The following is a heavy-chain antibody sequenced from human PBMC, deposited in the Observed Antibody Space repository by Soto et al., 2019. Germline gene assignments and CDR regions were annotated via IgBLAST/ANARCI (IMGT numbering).Heavy chain of an antibody. J-gene: IGHJ4*02. D-gene: IGHD3-3*01. CDR2: ISSSSSYI. CDR1: GFTFSSYS. CDR3: ARVPIGYDFWSGYYTANLFDY. Sequence: EVQLVESGGGLVKPGGSLRLSCAASGFTFSSYSMNWVRQAPGKGLEWVSSISSSSSYIYYADSVKGRFTISRDNAKNSLYLQMNSLRAEDTAVYYCARVPIGYDFWSGYYTANLFDYWGQGTLVTVSS. V-gene: IGHV3-21*01.